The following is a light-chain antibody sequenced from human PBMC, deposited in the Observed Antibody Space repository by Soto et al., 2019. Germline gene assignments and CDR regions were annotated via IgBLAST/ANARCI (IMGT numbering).Light chain of an antibody. CDR3: QHYGGSPRT. J-gene: IGKJ5*01. V-gene: IGKV3-20*01. CDR1: QSVYGTY. Sequence: EIVLTQSPGTLSLSPGERASLSCRASQSVYGTYLAWYQQRPGQAPRLLIYGASSRATGIPDRFSGSGSGTDFTLTISRLEPEDSAVYYCQHYGGSPRTFGQGTRLENK. CDR2: GAS.